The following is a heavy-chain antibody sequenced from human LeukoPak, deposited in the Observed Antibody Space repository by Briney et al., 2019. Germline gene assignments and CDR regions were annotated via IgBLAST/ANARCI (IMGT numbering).Heavy chain of an antibody. V-gene: IGHV5-51*01. CDR2: IYPVDSDT. Sequence: GESLQISSEGSGYSFTSYWIGWVRPMPGEGLEWMGIIYPVDSDTRSSPSFQGQVTISADKSTSTAYLQWSSLKASGTALYYFSKRSTKGKGSGSSFDYWGQGTLVTVSS. CDR1: GYSFTSYW. J-gene: IGHJ4*02. CDR3: SKRSTKGKGSGSSFDY. D-gene: IGHD3-10*01.